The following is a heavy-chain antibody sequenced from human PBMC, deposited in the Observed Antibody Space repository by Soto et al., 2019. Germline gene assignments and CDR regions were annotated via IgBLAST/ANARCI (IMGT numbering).Heavy chain of an antibody. J-gene: IGHJ4*02. Sequence: ASVKVSFKASGYTFTSYAMHWLRQAPGQRLEWMGWINTGNGNTQYSQKFQGRVTITRDTSASTAYMELSSLRSEDTAVYYCATCRKTTVTSDSYDYWGQGTLVTGSS. CDR2: INTGNGNT. CDR3: ATCRKTTVTSDSYDY. D-gene: IGHD4-17*01. V-gene: IGHV1-3*04. CDR1: GYTFTSYA.